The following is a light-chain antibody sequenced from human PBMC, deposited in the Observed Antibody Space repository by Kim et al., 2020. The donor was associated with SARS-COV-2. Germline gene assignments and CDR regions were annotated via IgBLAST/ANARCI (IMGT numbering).Light chain of an antibody. Sequence: SAAVGDRVTVTCRARQSISSYLNWYQQTPGKAPKLLIYAASSLQSGVPSRFSGSGSGTDFALTITSLQPEDFATYYCQQSYTTPRTFGQGTKLEI. J-gene: IGKJ1*01. V-gene: IGKV1-39*01. CDR1: QSISSY. CDR3: QQSYTTPRT. CDR2: AAS.